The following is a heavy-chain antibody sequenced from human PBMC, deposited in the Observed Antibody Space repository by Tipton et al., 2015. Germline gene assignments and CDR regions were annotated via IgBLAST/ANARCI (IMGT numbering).Heavy chain of an antibody. CDR3: SRRSVRRVMAY. V-gene: IGHV3-11*01. CDR2: ISNSGNTI. J-gene: IGHJ4*02. D-gene: IGHD3-10*01. CDR1: GFTFSDYY. Sequence: SLRLSCAASGFTFSDYYMSWIRQAPGKGLNWVSYISNSGNTIYYADSVKGRFTISRDNAKNSLYLQMNSLRAEDTAIYYCSRRSVRRVMAYWGQGPLVTVSS.